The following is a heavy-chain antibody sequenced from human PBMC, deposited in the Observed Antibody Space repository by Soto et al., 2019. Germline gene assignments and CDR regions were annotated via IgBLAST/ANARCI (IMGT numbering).Heavy chain of an antibody. CDR1: GFTFSSYS. V-gene: IGHV3-21*01. CDR2: ISSSSSYI. J-gene: IGHJ6*02. CDR3: ARDYYGSGSYYYYYYYGMDV. Sequence: PGGSLRLSCAASGFTFSSYSMNWVRQAPGKGLEWVSSISSSSSYIYYADSVKGRFTISRDNAKNSLYLQMNSLRAEDTAVYYCARDYYGSGSYYYYYYYGMDVWGQGTTVTVSS. D-gene: IGHD3-10*01.